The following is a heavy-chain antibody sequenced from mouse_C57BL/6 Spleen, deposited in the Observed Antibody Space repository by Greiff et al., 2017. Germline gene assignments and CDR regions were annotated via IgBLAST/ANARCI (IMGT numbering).Heavy chain of an antibody. Sequence: ESGPGLVKPSQSLSLTCSVTGYSFTSGYYWNWIRQFPGNKPEWMGFISYDGSNNYNPTLKNRISITRDTSKNQFFLKLNSVTTEDTATYYCARAVYSNYYFDYWGQGTTLTVSS. CDR1: GYSFTSGYY. CDR2: ISYDGSN. J-gene: IGHJ2*01. V-gene: IGHV3-6*01. D-gene: IGHD2-5*01. CDR3: ARAVYSNYYFDY.